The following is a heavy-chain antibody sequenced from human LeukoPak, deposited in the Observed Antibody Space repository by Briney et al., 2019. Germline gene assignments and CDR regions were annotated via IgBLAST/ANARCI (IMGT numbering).Heavy chain of an antibody. J-gene: IGHJ4*02. CDR3: ARALENEYYYGSGSPRAPYYFDY. D-gene: IGHD3-10*01. CDR1: GGTFSSYA. Sequence: ASVKVSCKASGGTFSSYAISWVRQAPGQGLEWMGGIIPMFGTANYAQKFQGRVTITADKSTSTAYMELSSLRSEDTAVYYCARALENEYYYGSGSPRAPYYFDYWGQGTLVTVSS. V-gene: IGHV1-69*06. CDR2: IIPMFGTA.